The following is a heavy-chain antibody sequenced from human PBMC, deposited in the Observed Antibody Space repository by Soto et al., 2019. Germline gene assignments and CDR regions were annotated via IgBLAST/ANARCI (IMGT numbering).Heavy chain of an antibody. Sequence: GGSLRLSCAASGFTFSMYWMHWARQVPGKGPEWVSRINDDGISTNYADSVKGRFTISRDNAKNTLYLQMNALRVEDTAVYYCTRGPRSTSTGTGAFWGQGTLGTVS. D-gene: IGHD1-1*01. CDR2: INDDGIST. CDR3: TRGPRSTSTGTGAF. V-gene: IGHV3-74*01. CDR1: GFTFSMYW. J-gene: IGHJ4*02.